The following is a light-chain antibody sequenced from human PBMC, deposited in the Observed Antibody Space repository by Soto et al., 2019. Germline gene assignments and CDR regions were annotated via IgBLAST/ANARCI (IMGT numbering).Light chain of an antibody. CDR1: QGISNW. Sequence: DIQMTQSPSSVSASVGDRVSITCRASQGISNWLAWYQQKPGRAPKLLIYTGSSLQSRVPSRFSRKEYGTPFTLTLLSLHPEDFSTYYRPQPDSCPLTFGGGTKVEIE. CDR2: TGS. CDR3: PQPDSCPLT. J-gene: IGKJ4*01. V-gene: IGKV1-12*01.